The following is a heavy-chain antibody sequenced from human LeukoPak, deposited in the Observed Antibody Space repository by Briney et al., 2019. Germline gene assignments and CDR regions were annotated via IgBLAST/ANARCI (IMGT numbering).Heavy chain of an antibody. V-gene: IGHV3-30*04. D-gene: IGHD4-17*01. J-gene: IGHJ4*02. CDR3: AGGDYGRFDY. Sequence: GRSLRLSCAVSGFSISSYTMHWVRQAPGKGLEWVAAFSYDGSKKDYADSVKGRFTISRDSSKNTLYLQMNSLRAEDTAVYSCAGGDYGRFDYWGQGTLVAVSS. CDR1: GFSISSYT. CDR2: FSYDGSKK.